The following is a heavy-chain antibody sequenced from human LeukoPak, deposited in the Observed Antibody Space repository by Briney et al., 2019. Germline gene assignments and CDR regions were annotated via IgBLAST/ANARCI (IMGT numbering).Heavy chain of an antibody. J-gene: IGHJ4*02. V-gene: IGHV3-21*01. CDR2: ISSSSGYI. D-gene: IGHD3-22*01. Sequence: PGGSLRLSCTASEFTFNTFTMNWVRQAPGKGLEWVSSISSSSGYIYYTDSVKGRFTISRDNAKNSVYLQMNSLRAEDTAVYYCARGDSSGYYSRYYFDYWGQGTLVTVSS. CDR3: ARGDSSGYYSRYYFDY. CDR1: EFTFNTFT.